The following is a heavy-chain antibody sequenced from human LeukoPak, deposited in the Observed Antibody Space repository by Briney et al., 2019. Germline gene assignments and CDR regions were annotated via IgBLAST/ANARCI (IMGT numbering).Heavy chain of an antibody. CDR2: IYYSGST. CDR1: GGSISSSSYY. V-gene: IGHV4-39*01. D-gene: IGHD2-2*01. J-gene: IGHJ4*02. CDR3: ARQDIVVVPAAPDY. Sequence: SETLSLTCTVSGGSISSSSYYWGWIRQPPGKGLEWIGNIYYSGSTYYNPSLESRVTISVDTSRNQFSLKLISVTAADTAVYYCARQDIVVVPAAPDYWGQGTLVTVSS.